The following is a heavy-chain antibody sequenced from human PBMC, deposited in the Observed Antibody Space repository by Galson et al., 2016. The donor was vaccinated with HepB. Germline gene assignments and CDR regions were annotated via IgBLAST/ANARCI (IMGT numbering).Heavy chain of an antibody. CDR1: GGTVRSYY. D-gene: IGHD3-10*01. CDR2: VYYSGST. V-gene: IGHV4-59*08. Sequence: SETLSLTCTVSGGTVRSYYWNWIRQPPGKGLEWIGNVYYSGSTNYNVSLRGRVIISVDTSNNEVSLRLTSVTAADLAVYYCARHGHGFRGNWFDPWGQGTLVTVSS. CDR3: ARHGHGFRGNWFDP. J-gene: IGHJ5*02.